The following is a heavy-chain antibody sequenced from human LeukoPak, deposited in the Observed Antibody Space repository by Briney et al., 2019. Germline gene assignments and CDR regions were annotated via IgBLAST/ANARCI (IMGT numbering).Heavy chain of an antibody. D-gene: IGHD6-6*01. CDR2: MNPNSGNT. CDR3: ARSLYIAARGEDWFGP. CDR1: GYTFASYD. J-gene: IGHJ5*02. V-gene: IGHV1-8*01. Sequence: ASVKVSCKASGYTFASYDINWVRQATGQGLEWMGWMNPNSGNTGYAQKFQGRVTMTRNTSISTAYMELSSLRSEDTAVYYCARSLYIAARGEDWFGPWGQGTLVTVSS.